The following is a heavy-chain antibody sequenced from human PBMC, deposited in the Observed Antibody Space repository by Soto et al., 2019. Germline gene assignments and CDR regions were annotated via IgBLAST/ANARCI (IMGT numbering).Heavy chain of an antibody. Sequence: EEQLVESGGDLVQPGGSLRLSCAGSGFTVSNNYMSWVRQAPGKGLEWVSLIYSGGSTYYADSVKGRFTISRDSYKNKLYLQMNSLRAEDTAMYYCAAYSHKGYWGQGTLVTVSS. D-gene: IGHD3-16*01. CDR1: GFTVSNNY. CDR3: AAYSHKGY. CDR2: IYSGGST. V-gene: IGHV3-66*01. J-gene: IGHJ4*02.